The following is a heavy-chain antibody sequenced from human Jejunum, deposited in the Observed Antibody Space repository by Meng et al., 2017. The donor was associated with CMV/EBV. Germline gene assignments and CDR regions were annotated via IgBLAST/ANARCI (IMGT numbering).Heavy chain of an antibody. Sequence: LTISCAASGFTFRSSWMSWVRQAPGKGLEWVANINDDGTWSQYVDSVKGRFIISRDNAQNSLYLQMNSLRVDDTAMYFCEGGDGYWGRGTLVTVSS. V-gene: IGHV3-7*04. CDR1: GFTFRSSW. J-gene: IGHJ4*02. CDR3: EGGDGY. CDR2: INDDGTWS.